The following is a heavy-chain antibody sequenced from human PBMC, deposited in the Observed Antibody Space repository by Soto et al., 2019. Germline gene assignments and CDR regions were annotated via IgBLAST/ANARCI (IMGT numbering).Heavy chain of an antibody. CDR2: IYYSGST. CDR3: ARLRTGTTFVPTFFDY. Sequence: SETLSLTCTVSGGSISSSSYYWGWIRQPPGKGLEWIGSIYYSGSTYYNPSLKSRVTISVDTSKNQFSLKLSSVTAADTAVYYCARLRTGTTFVPTFFDYWGQGTLVTVSS. V-gene: IGHV4-39*01. D-gene: IGHD1-7*01. CDR1: GGSISSSSYY. J-gene: IGHJ4*02.